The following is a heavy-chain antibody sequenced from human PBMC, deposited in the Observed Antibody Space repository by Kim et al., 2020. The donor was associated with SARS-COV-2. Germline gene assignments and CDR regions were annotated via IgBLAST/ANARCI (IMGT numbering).Heavy chain of an antibody. D-gene: IGHD4-17*01. CDR3: ARTGRVTTVTNDY. J-gene: IGHJ4*02. CDR1: GFAFSTYN. CDR2: ITTRSDYI. Sequence: GGSLRLSCAASGFAFSTYNMNWVRQAPGKGLEWVSSITTRSDYIYYADSVKGRFTISRDNAENSLYLEMNSLKAEDTAVYYCARTGRVTTVTNDYWGQGTLVTVSS. V-gene: IGHV3-21*01.